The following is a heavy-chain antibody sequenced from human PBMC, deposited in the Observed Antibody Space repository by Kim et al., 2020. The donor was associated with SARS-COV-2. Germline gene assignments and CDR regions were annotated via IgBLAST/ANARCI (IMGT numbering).Heavy chain of an antibody. CDR1: GFTFSSYA. J-gene: IGHJ6*02. CDR3: AKDQGSGSYDAGHFGRIGIYYYYGMDV. CDR2: ISGSGGST. Sequence: GGSLRLSCAASGFTFSSYAMSWVRQAPGKGLEWVSAISGSGGSTYYADSVKGRFTISRDNSKNTLYLQMNSLRAEDTAVYYCAKDQGSGSYDAGHFGRIGIYYYYGMDVWGQGTTVTVSS. V-gene: IGHV3-23*01. D-gene: IGHD1-26*01.